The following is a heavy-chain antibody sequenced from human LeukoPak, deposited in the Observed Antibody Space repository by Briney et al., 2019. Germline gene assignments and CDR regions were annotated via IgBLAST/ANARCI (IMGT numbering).Heavy chain of an antibody. CDR2: INPNSGDT. D-gene: IGHD3-16*01. CDR3: ATQRGSYLWGTDFDY. V-gene: IGHV1-2*02. CDR1: GYTFTVYY. J-gene: IGHJ4*02. Sequence: GASVKVSCKASGYTFTVYYMHWVRQAPGQGLEWMGWINPNSGDTKYSQKFQGRVTMTRDTSISTAYMELSRLSSDDTAVYYCATQRGSYLWGTDFDYWGQGTLVTVSS.